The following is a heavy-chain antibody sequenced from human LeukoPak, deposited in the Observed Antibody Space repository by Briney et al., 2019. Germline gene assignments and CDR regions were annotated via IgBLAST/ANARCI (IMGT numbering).Heavy chain of an antibody. D-gene: IGHD1-26*01. J-gene: IGHJ5*02. V-gene: IGHV4-61*02. Sequence: KPSQTLSLTCTVSGGSISSGSYYWSWIRQPAGKGLEWIGRIYTSGSTNYNPSLKSRVTISVDTSKNQFSLKLSSVTAADTAVYYCTREVRSAWASFDPWGQGTLVIVSS. CDR1: GGSISSGSYY. CDR2: IYTSGST. CDR3: TREVRSAWASFDP.